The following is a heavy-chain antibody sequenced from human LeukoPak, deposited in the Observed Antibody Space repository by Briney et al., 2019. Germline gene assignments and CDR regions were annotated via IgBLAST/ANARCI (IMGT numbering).Heavy chain of an antibody. V-gene: IGHV1-18*01. CDR3: ARAGIGYCGSTSCYEFDY. D-gene: IGHD2-2*01. CDR1: CYTFTSYD. CDR2: ISAHNGNT. Sequence: ASVKVSCKASCYTFTSYDLSWVRQAPGQGLEWLGWISAHNGNTNYAQKFQGRVTMTTDTSTSTASMEVRSLSSDDTAVYYCARAGIGYCGSTSCYEFDYWGQGTLVTVSS. J-gene: IGHJ4*02.